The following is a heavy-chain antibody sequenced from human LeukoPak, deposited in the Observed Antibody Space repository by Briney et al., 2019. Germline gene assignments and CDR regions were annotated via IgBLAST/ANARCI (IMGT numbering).Heavy chain of an antibody. D-gene: IGHD6-19*01. CDR2: IYYSRST. J-gene: IGHJ5*02. V-gene: IGHV4-59*01. CDR3: ARRIAVASQFDP. CDR1: GGSISNYY. Sequence: SETLYLTCTVSGGSISNYYWSRIRQPPGKGLEWIGYIYYSRSTNYNPSLKSRVTISVDTSKNQFSLKLSSVTAADTAVYYCARRIAVASQFDPWGQGTLVTVSS.